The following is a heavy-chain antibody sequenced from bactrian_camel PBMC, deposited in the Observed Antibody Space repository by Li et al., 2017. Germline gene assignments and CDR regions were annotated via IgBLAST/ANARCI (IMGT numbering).Heavy chain of an antibody. Sequence: QLVESGGGSVQAGGSLRLSCAASGFTLHSSCMIWFRQAPGKEREGVASLYAGATTFYAASVRGRFTASQDNAKNTVSLQMNDLQPEDTAMYYCSVAPPGYQENFCAPTWNHPFGSWGQGTQVTVS. J-gene: IGHJ6*01. CDR3: SVAPPGYQENFCAPTWNHPFGS. V-gene: IGHV3S25*01. D-gene: IGHD1*01. CDR1: GFTLHSSC. CDR2: LYAGATT.